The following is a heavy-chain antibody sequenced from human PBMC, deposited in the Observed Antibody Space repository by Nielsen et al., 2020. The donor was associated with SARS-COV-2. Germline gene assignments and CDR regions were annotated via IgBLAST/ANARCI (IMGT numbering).Heavy chain of an antibody. CDR3: ARDLGSSVLSGVFDY. D-gene: IGHD3-10*01. CDR2: INPNSGGT. J-gene: IGHJ4*02. V-gene: IGHV1-2*02. CDR1: GYTFTGYY. Sequence: ASVKVSCKASGYTFTGYYMHWVRQAPGQGLEWMGWINPNSGGTNYAQKFQGRVTMTRDTSIGTAYMELSRLRSDDTAVYYCARDLGSSVLSGVFDYWGQGTLVTVSS.